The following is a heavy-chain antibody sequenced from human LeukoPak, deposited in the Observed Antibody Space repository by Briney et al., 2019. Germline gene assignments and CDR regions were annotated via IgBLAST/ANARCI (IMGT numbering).Heavy chain of an antibody. V-gene: IGHV1-69*01. CDR3: ARANRVVPVGDSYYYYYMDV. J-gene: IGHJ6*03. CDR1: GGTFSSYA. CDR2: IIPISGTA. Sequence: SVKVSCKASGGTFSSYAISWVRQAPGQGLEWMGGIIPISGTANYAQKFQGRVTITADESTSTAYMELSSLRSEDTAVYYCARANRVVPVGDSYYYYYMDVWGTGTTVTVSS. D-gene: IGHD2-2*01.